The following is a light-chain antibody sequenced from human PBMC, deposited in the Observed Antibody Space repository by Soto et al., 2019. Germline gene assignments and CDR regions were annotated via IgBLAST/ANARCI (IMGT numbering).Light chain of an antibody. CDR1: SNDVGSYDL. J-gene: IGLJ1*01. Sequence: QSVLTQPASVSGSPGQSITISCTGTSNDVGSYDLVSWYQQHPDKAPKLIIFEGNKRPSWVSNRFSGSKSGNTASLTIAGLQPEDEADYYCCSYADVTTYVFGNGTKLTVL. V-gene: IGLV2-23*01. CDR2: EGN. CDR3: CSYADVTTYV.